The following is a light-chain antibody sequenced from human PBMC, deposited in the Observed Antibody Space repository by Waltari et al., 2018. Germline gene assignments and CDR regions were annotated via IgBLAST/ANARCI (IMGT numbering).Light chain of an antibody. V-gene: IGKV3-11*01. CDR1: QSIGSF. J-gene: IGKJ4*01. Sequence: EIVLTQSPATLSLSPGEGATLSCRASQSIGSFLGWYQKKPGQAPRLLMYDASYRVTGIPARFSGSGSVTDFTLTITSLEPEDFAVYFCQQRRGVFGGGTKVEI. CDR3: QQRRGV. CDR2: DAS.